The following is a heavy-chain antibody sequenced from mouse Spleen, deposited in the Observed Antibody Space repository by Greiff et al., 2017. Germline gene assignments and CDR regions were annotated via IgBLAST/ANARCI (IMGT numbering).Heavy chain of an antibody. Sequence: VKLMEPGPGLVAPSQSLSITCTVSGFSLTSYGVHWVRQSPGKGLEWLGVIWSGGSTDYTAAFISRLSTSKDNAKVLMFCKMNSLQANDTDRDYCARNYYGMDYWGQGTSFTVAS. CDR3: ARNYYGMDY. J-gene: IGHJ4*01. CDR1: GFSLTSYG. V-gene: IGHV2-2*02. CDR2: IWSGGST.